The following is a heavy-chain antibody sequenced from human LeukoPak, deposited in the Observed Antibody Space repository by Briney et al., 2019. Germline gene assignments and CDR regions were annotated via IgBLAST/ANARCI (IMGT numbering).Heavy chain of an antibody. V-gene: IGHV1-69*04. D-gene: IGHD2-15*01. J-gene: IGHJ4*02. CDR1: GGTFSSYA. CDR2: IIPILGIA. CDR3: ATLGRYCSGGSCPGD. Sequence: SVKVSCKASGGTFSSYAISWVRQAPGQGLEWMGRIIPILGIANYAQKFQGRVTITADKSTSTAYMELSSLRSEDTAVYYCATLGRYCSGGSCPGDWGQGPLVTVSS.